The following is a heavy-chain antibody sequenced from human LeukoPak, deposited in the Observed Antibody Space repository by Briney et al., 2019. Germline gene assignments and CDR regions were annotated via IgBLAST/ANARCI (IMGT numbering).Heavy chain of an antibody. Sequence: PSETLSLTCAVYGGSFSGYYLNWIRQSPGKGLEWIGEINHSGRINYNPSLKSRVTISVDTSKNQFSLNLSSVTAADTAVYFCARGVLSRYYYMDVWGKGTTVTVSS. J-gene: IGHJ6*03. CDR3: ARGVLSRYYYMDV. D-gene: IGHD6-6*01. V-gene: IGHV4-34*01. CDR2: INHSGRI. CDR1: GGSFSGYY.